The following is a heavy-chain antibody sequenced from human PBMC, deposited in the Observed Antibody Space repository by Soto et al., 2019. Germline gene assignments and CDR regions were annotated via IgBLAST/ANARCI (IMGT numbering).Heavy chain of an antibody. Sequence: QVQLVQSGAEVKKPGASVKVSCKASGYTFTSYDINWVRQATGQGLEWMGWMNPNSGNTGYAQKFQGRVTMTRNTSISTAYMELCSLRSEDTAVYYCARARMVYATYYYMDVWGKGTTVTVSS. CDR1: GYTFTSYD. J-gene: IGHJ6*03. V-gene: IGHV1-8*01. CDR3: ARARMVYATYYYMDV. D-gene: IGHD2-8*01. CDR2: MNPNSGNT.